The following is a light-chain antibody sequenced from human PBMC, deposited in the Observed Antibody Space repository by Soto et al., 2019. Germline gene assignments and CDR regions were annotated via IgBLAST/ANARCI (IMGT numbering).Light chain of an antibody. CDR1: QSVSSGY. CDR3: QQYGSYPLT. J-gene: IGKJ4*01. Sequence: EIVLTQSPGTLSLSPGERATLSCRASQSVSSGYLAWYQQKPGQAPRLLIYNTSSRATGIPDIFSGSGSGTDFTLTISRLELKDFAVYYCQQYGSYPLTFGGGTKVEIK. V-gene: IGKV3-20*01. CDR2: NTS.